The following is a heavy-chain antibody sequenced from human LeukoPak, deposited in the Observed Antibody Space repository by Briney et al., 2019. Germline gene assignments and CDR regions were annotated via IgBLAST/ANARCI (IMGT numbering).Heavy chain of an antibody. J-gene: IGHJ6*02. V-gene: IGHV3-33*01. Sequence: GGSLRLPCAASGFTFSSYGMHWFRQAPGKGLEWVAVIWYDGSNKYYADSVKGRFTISRDNSKNTLYLQMNSLRAEDTAVYYCARDLEVRGVIPYYYYGMDVWGQGTTVTVSS. CDR2: IWYDGSNK. CDR3: ARDLEVRGVIPYYYYGMDV. D-gene: IGHD3-10*01. CDR1: GFTFSSYG.